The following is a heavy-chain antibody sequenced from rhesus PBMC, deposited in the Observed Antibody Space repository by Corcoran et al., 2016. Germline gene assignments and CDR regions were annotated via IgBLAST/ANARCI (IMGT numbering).Heavy chain of an antibody. V-gene: IGHV4-65*01. CDR2: ISGSSGST. CDR3: ARRRLDIDY. D-gene: IGHD5-24*01. CDR1: GGSISSSNW. J-gene: IGHJ4*01. Sequence: QVQLQESGPGLVKPSETLSLTCAVSGGSISSSNWWSWIRQPPGKGLEWIGYISGSSGSTYYNPSLKSRVTISTDTSKNQLSLKLSSVTTADTAVYYCARRRLDIDYWGQGVLVTVSS.